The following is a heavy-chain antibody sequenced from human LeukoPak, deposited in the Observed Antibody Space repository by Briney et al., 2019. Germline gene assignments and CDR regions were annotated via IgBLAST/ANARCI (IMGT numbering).Heavy chain of an antibody. Sequence: GGSLRLSCAASGFTFSSYGMHWVRQAPGKGLEWVAFIRYDGSNKYYADSVKGRFTISRDNSKNTLYLQMNSLRGDDTAVYYCARDPDSSGYYVFDYWGQGTLVTVPS. CDR2: IRYDGSNK. V-gene: IGHV3-30*02. CDR3: ARDPDSSGYYVFDY. D-gene: IGHD3-22*01. CDR1: GFTFSSYG. J-gene: IGHJ4*02.